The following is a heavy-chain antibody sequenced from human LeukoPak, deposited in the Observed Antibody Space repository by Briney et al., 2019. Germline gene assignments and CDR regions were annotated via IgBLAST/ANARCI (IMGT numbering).Heavy chain of an antibody. D-gene: IGHD4-17*01. CDR2: IFYSGST. V-gene: IGHV4-31*03. CDR1: GGSINNGGYY. Sequence: PSEALSLTCTVSGGSINNGGYYWSWIRQHPGKGLEWIGYIFYSGSTYHNPSLKSRVTISIDTSKNQFSLKLSSVTAADTAVYYCARVDGDYPSYYFAYWGQGTLVTVSS. CDR3: ARVDGDYPSYYFAY. J-gene: IGHJ4*02.